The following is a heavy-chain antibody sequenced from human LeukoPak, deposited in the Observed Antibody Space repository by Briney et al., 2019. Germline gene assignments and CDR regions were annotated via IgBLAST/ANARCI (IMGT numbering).Heavy chain of an antibody. V-gene: IGHV3-74*01. D-gene: IGHD4-23*01. CDR1: GFTFSSHA. CDR2: IDRDGSRI. J-gene: IGHJ4*02. CDR3: VRGNDYGGPHY. Sequence: PGGSLRLSCAASGFTFSSHAMHWVRQAPGKGLVWVSRIDRDGSRINYADSVKGRFTISRDNGKNTLFLQMNSLRAEDAAVYYCVRGNDYGGPHYWGQGTLVTVSS.